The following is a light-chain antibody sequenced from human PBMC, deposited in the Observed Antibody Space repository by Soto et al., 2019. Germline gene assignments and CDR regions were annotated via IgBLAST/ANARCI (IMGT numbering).Light chain of an antibody. CDR2: AAS. V-gene: IGKV1-39*01. CDR1: QSISSY. J-gene: IGKJ1*01. Sequence: DIQMTQSPPSLSASVGDRVSITCRASQSISSYLNWYQQKPGKVPKMLIYAASSLQSGVPSRFSGSGSGTDFTLTISSLQPEDFATYYCQQRETFGQGTKVDIK. CDR3: QQRET.